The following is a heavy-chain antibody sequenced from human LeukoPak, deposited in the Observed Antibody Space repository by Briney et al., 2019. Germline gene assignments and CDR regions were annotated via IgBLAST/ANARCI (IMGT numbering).Heavy chain of an antibody. CDR2: ISWNSGSI. CDR3: AKDSSSSWYYFDY. D-gene: IGHD6-13*01. CDR1: GFTFDDYA. Sequence: GGSLRLSCAASGFTFDDYAMHWVRQAPGKGLEWVSGISWNSGSIGYADSVKGRFTISRDNAKNSLYLQMNSLRAEDTALYYCAKDSSSSWYYFDYWGQGTLVTVSS. V-gene: IGHV3-9*01. J-gene: IGHJ4*02.